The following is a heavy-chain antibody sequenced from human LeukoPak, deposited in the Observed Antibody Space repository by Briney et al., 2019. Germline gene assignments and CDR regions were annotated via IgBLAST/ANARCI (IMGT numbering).Heavy chain of an antibody. V-gene: IGHV1-2*02. J-gene: IGHJ5*02. Sequence: ASVKVSCKASGYTFTGYYMHWVRQAPGQGLEWMGWINPNSGGTNYAQKFQGRVTMTRDTSISTAYMELSRLRSDDTAVYYCARGSPWCTSNNWFDPWGQGTLVTVSS. CDR1: GYTFTGYY. CDR2: INPNSGGT. D-gene: IGHD2-15*01. CDR3: ARGSPWCTSNNWFDP.